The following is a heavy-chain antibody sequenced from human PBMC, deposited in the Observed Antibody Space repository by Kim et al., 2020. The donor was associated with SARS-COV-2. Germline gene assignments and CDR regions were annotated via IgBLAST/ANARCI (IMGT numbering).Heavy chain of an antibody. CDR2: IFYSGST. CDR3: ARSEGRASWHQFDY. J-gene: IGHJ4*02. Sequence: SETLSLTCTVSSDSISAYYWSWIRRLPGKGLEWIGYIFYSGSTSYNPSLKSRVTISWDTSRNQFSLDLTSVTHADTAVYYCARSEGRASWHQFDYWGQGMLVTVTT. V-gene: IGHV4-59*01. CDR1: SDSISAYY.